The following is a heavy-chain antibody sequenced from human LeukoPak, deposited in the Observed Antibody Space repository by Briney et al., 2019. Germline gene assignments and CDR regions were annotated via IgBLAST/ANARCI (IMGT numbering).Heavy chain of an antibody. CDR3: ARGNGIYCGGDCSALDY. D-gene: IGHD2-21*02. CDR1: GFTFSSYA. CDR2: ISTNGGTT. V-gene: IGHV3-64*02. Sequence: PGGSLRLSCAASGFTFSSYAMHWVRQAPGKGLEYVSAISTNGGTTYYGDSVEGRFTLSRDNSKNMLYLQMGSLRAEDMAVYYCARGNGIYCGGDCSALDYWGQGALVTVSS. J-gene: IGHJ4*02.